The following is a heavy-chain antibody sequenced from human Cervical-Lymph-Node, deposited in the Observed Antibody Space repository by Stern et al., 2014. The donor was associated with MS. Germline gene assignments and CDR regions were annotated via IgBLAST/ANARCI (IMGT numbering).Heavy chain of an antibody. CDR2: LTPVFGTT. CDR1: GDTFSSYA. V-gene: IGHV1-69*14. Sequence: VQLVQSGAEVKKPGSSVKVSCKASGDTFSSYAINWVRQVPGQGLEWMGGLTPVFGTTNYAQKCQCSVTITAAKSTNTAYMELMTRRSEDAAVYYCARGGGLVGYFDYWGQGTLVSVSS. D-gene: IGHD3/OR15-3a*01. CDR3: ARGGGLVGYFDY. J-gene: IGHJ4*02.